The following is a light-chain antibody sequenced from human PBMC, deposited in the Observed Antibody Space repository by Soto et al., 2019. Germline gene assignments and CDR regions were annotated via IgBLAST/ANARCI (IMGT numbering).Light chain of an antibody. CDR3: QSFDSSLSGWL. Sequence: QSVLTQPPSVSGAPGQRVTISCTGSSSNIGAGYDVHWYQQLPGTAPQLLISGDTNRPSGVPDRFSGSKSGTSASLAITGLRAEDEADYYCQSFDSSLSGWLFGGGTKLTVL. J-gene: IGLJ3*02. CDR1: SSNIGAGYD. CDR2: GDT. V-gene: IGLV1-40*01.